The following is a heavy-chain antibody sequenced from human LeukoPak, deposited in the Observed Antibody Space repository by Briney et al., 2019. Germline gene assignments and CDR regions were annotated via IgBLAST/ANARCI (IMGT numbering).Heavy chain of an antibody. CDR3: ARGTGEGYTYGRYYFDY. CDR2: INPNSGGT. V-gene: IGHV1-2*02. J-gene: IGHJ4*02. CDR1: GYTLTGYY. D-gene: IGHD5-18*01. Sequence: ASVKVSCKASGYTLTGYYMHWVRQAPGQGLEWMGWINPNSGGTNYAQNFQGRVTMTRDTSISTAYVELSRLRSDDTAVYYCARGTGEGYTYGRYYFDYWGQGTLVTVSS.